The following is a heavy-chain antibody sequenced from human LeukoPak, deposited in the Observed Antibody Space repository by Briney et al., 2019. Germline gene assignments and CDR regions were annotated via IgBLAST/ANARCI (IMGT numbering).Heavy chain of an antibody. CDR3: ARSETTYYYDSSVYFYYYYGMDV. CDR2: IKQDGSEK. D-gene: IGHD3-22*01. CDR1: GFTFSNYW. V-gene: IGHV3-7*01. J-gene: IGHJ6*02. Sequence: PGGSLRLSCAASGFTFSNYWMTWVRQAPGKGLEWVANIKQDGSEKYYVDSVKGRFTISRDNAKNSLYLQMNSLRAEDTAVYYCARSETTYYYDSSVYFYYYYGMDVWGRGTTVTVSS.